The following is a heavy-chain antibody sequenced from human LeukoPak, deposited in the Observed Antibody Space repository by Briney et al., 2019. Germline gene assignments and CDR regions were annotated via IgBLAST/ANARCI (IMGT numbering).Heavy chain of an antibody. J-gene: IGHJ4*02. Sequence: GGSLRLSCAASGSTFSSYAMSWVRQAPGKGLEWVSAISGSGGSTYYADSVKGRFTISRDNSKNTLYLQMNSLRAEDTAVYYCAKSTYGSPEGYWGQGTLVTVSS. CDR2: ISGSGGST. D-gene: IGHD3-10*01. V-gene: IGHV3-23*01. CDR3: AKSTYGSPEGY. CDR1: GSTFSSYA.